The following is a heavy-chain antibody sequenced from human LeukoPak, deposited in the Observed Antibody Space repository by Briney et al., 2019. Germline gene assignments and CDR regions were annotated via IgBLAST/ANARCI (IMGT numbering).Heavy chain of an antibody. CDR3: ARSAEWLRNAFDI. CDR2: MHNSGSS. V-gene: IGHV4-59*01. CDR1: GASTSHFY. Sequence: TSETLSLTCTVSGASTSHFYWNWNRQPPGKGLEWIGYMHNSGSSKHSPSLKSRVTISIDTSKNQFSLQLTSVTAADTAIYYCARSAEWLRNAFDIWGQGTMVSVSS. J-gene: IGHJ3*02. D-gene: IGHD5-12*01.